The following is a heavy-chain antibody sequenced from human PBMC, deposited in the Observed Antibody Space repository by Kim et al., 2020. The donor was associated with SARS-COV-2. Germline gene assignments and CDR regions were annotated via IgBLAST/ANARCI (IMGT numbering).Heavy chain of an antibody. CDR3: ARGRNYYDSSGYLGY. V-gene: IGHV4-4*02. Sequence: SETLSLTCAVSGGSISSSNWWSWVRQPPGKGLEWIGEIYHSGSTNYNPSLKSRVTISVDKSKNQFSLKLSSVTAADTAVYYCARGRNYYDSSGYLGYWGQGTLVTVSS. CDR2: IYHSGST. CDR1: GGSISSSNW. J-gene: IGHJ4*02. D-gene: IGHD3-22*01.